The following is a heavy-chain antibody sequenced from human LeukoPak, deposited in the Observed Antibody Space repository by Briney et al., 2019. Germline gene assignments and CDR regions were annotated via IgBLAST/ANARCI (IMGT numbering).Heavy chain of an antibody. CDR1: GGSISSGGYS. CDR2: IYHSGST. CDR3: ARGPPRSSSSGLDP. V-gene: IGHV4-30-2*01. D-gene: IGHD6-6*01. Sequence: PSQTLSLTCAVSGGSISSGGYSWSWIRQPPGKGLEWIGYIYHSGSTYYNPSLKSRVTISVDRSKNQFSLKLSSVTAADTAVYYCARGPPRSSSSGLDPWGQGTLVTVSS. J-gene: IGHJ5*02.